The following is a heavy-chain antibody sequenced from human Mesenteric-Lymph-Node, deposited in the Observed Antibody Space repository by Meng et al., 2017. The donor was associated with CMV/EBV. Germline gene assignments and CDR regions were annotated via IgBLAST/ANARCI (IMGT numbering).Heavy chain of an antibody. CDR2: INPNSGGT. Sequence: ASVKVSCKASGYTFTGYYMHWVRQAPGQGLEWMGWINPNSGGTNYAQKFQGRVTMTRDTSISTAYMELSRLRSDDTAVYYCARDHRGDSAPYYYYYGMDVWGQGTTVTVSS. CDR1: GYTFTGYY. D-gene: IGHD2-21*01. CDR3: ARDHRGDSAPYYYYYGMDV. V-gene: IGHV1-2*02. J-gene: IGHJ6*02.